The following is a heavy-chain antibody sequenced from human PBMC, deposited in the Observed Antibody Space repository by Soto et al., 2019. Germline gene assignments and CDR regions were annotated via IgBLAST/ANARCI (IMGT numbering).Heavy chain of an antibody. CDR3: AKGRDIVVVVAATPFDY. J-gene: IGHJ4*02. V-gene: IGHV3-9*01. D-gene: IGHD2-15*01. Sequence: EVQLLESGGGSVQPGGSLRLSCAASGFTLSNYAMSWVRQAPGKGLEWVSAISWNSGSIGYADSVKGRFTISRDNAKNSLYLQMNSLRAEDTALYYCAKGRDIVVVVAATPFDYWGQGTLVTVSS. CDR2: ISWNSGSI. CDR1: GFTLSNYA.